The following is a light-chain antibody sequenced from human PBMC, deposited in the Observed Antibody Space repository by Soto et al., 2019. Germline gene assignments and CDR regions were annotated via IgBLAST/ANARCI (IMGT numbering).Light chain of an antibody. CDR3: AAWDDSVNGPL. CDR1: SSDVGSYNL. Sequence: QSVLTQPASVSGSPGQSITISCTGTSSDVGSYNLVSWYQQHPGKAPKLMIYEGSKRPSGVSNRFSGSKSGNTASLTISGLQAEDEADYYCAAWDDSVNGPLFGGGTKLTVL. CDR2: EGS. J-gene: IGLJ2*01. V-gene: IGLV2-23*01.